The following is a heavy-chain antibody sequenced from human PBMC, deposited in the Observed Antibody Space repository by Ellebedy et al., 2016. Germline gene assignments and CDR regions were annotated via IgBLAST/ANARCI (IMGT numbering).Heavy chain of an antibody. CDR2: IYSGGST. CDR3: ARDKGSSGWHSMDY. D-gene: IGHD6-19*01. Sequence: GESLKISCAASGFTVSSNYMSWVRQAPGKWLEWVSVIYSGGSTYYADSVKGRFTISRDNSKNTLYLQMNSLRAEDTAVYYCARDKGSSGWHSMDYWGQGTLVTVSS. CDR1: GFTVSSNY. V-gene: IGHV3-53*01. J-gene: IGHJ4*02.